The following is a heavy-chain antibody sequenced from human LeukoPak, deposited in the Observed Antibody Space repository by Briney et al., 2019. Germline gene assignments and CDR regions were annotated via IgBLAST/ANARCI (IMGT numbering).Heavy chain of an antibody. V-gene: IGHV4-39*01. CDR1: GGSISSSSYY. J-gene: IGHJ4*02. CDR2: IYYSGST. Sequence: SETLSLTCTVSGGSISSSSYYWGWIRQPPGKGLESIGSIYYSGSTYYNPSLKSRVTISVDTSKNQFSLKLSSVTAADTAVYYCARRRSYYDSSGEDYYFDYWGQGTLVTVSS. D-gene: IGHD3-22*01. CDR3: ARRRSYYDSSGEDYYFDY.